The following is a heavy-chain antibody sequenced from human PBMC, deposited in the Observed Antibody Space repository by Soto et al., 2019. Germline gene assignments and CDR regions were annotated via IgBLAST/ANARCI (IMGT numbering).Heavy chain of an antibody. Sequence: ASVKVSCKASGYTFTSYAMHWVRQAPGQRLEWMGWINAGNGNTKYSQKFQGRVTITTDTSASTAYMELSSLRSEDTAVYYCARDSLNIVVVPAAIMDYYYYGMDVWGQGTTVTVSS. D-gene: IGHD2-2*01. CDR1: GYTFTSYA. CDR2: INAGNGNT. CDR3: ARDSLNIVVVPAAIMDYYYYGMDV. J-gene: IGHJ6*02. V-gene: IGHV1-3*01.